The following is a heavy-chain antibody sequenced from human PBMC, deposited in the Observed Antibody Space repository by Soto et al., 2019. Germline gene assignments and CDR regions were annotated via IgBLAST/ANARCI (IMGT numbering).Heavy chain of an antibody. V-gene: IGHV1-69*01. CDR2: IIPIFGSV. J-gene: IGHJ4*02. Sequence: QVQLVQSGAEVQKPGSSVKVSCKASGGTFSSYPISWVRQAPGQGLEWMGVIIPIFGSVNSAQKFQGRVTITADESTSTAYMELSSLRSEDTAVYYCARPRTTGTTKGYDYWGQGTLVTVSS. CDR3: ARPRTTGTTKGYDY. D-gene: IGHD1-1*01. CDR1: GGTFSSYP.